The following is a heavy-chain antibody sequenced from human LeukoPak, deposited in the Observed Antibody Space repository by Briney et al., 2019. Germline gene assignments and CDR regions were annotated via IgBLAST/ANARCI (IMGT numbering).Heavy chain of an antibody. J-gene: IGHJ5*02. Sequence: GGSLRLSCAASGFTFSTYAMSWVRQAPGKGLEWVSAISSSGGSTYYADSVKGRFTISRDNSKNTLYLQMNSLRAEDTAVYYCARDLYYYDSSGYFSWGQGTLVTVSS. D-gene: IGHD3-22*01. CDR2: ISSSGGST. CDR3: ARDLYYYDSSGYFS. CDR1: GFTFSTYA. V-gene: IGHV3-23*01.